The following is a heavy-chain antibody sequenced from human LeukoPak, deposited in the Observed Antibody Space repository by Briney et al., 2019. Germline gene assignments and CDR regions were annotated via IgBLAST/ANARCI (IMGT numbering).Heavy chain of an antibody. CDR2: ISGSGDKT. J-gene: IGHJ6*03. D-gene: IGHD2-15*01. CDR3: AKDTTAWWYHRAYMNV. CDR1: GFSLSTS. Sequence: GGSLRLSCAAPGFSLSTSLSWVRQAPGGGLEWVAAISGSGDKTYHADSVKGRFTISKDNSENRLSLQMDSLRAEDTAVYFCAKDTTAWWYHRAYMNVWGKGTTVTVSS. V-gene: IGHV3-23*01.